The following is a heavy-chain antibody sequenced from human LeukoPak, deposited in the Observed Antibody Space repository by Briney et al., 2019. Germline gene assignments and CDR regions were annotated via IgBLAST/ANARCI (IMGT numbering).Heavy chain of an antibody. D-gene: IGHD1-26*01. Sequence: GGSLRLSCAASGFTVTSNYMSWVRQAPGKGLEWVSVIYIAGSTYYADSVKGRFTISRDSSKNAVYLQMNSLRAEDTAVYYCARAEHRGLPYYFDYWGQGTLVTVSS. CDR1: GFTVTSNY. CDR2: IYIAGST. J-gene: IGHJ4*02. CDR3: ARAEHRGLPYYFDY. V-gene: IGHV3-53*01.